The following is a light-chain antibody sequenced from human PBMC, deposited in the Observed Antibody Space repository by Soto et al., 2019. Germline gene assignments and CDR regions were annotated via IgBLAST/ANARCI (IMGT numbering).Light chain of an antibody. Sequence: IQLTQSPSSLSASVGDRVTITCRASQGISSYLAWYQQKPGKAPKLLIYAASNLQSGVPSRFSGSGSGTDFTLTISSLQPEDFATYYCQQLNSYPSFTFGPGTKVDIK. CDR3: QQLNSYPSFT. CDR2: AAS. V-gene: IGKV1-9*01. J-gene: IGKJ3*01. CDR1: QGISSY.